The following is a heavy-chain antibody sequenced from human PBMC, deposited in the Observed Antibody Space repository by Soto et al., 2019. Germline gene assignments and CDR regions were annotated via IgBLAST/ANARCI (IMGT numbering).Heavy chain of an antibody. CDR2: INAGNGNT. D-gene: IGHD2-21*02. CDR1: GYTFTSYA. CDR3: ARSIVVVTAADY. Sequence: ASVKVSCKASGYTFTSYAMHWVRQAPGQRREWMGWINAGNGNTKYSQKFQGRVTITRDTSASTAYMELSSLRSEDTAVYYCARSIVVVTAADYWGQGTLVTVSS. J-gene: IGHJ4*02. V-gene: IGHV1-3*01.